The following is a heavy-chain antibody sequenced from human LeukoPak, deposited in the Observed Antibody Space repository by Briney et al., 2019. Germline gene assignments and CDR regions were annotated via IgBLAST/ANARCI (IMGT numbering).Heavy chain of an antibody. D-gene: IGHD6-19*01. CDR1: GFTLGSYS. Sequence: GGSLRLSCAASGFTLGSYSMNWVRQAPGKGLEWISYISTSSRTIYYADSVKGRFTISRDNAKNSLYLQMNSLKAEDTAIYFCARDAVDQYYYYGMDVWGQGTTVTVSS. CDR2: ISTSSRTI. CDR3: ARDAVDQYYYYGMDV. V-gene: IGHV3-48*01. J-gene: IGHJ6*02.